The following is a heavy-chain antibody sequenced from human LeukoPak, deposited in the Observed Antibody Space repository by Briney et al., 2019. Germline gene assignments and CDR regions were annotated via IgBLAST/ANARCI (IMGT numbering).Heavy chain of an antibody. D-gene: IGHD5-18*01. J-gene: IGHJ4*02. CDR1: GGSISSSSYY. Sequence: SETLSLTCTVSGGSISSSSYYWGWIRQPPGKGLEWIGSINYSGSTYYNPSLKSRVTTSVDMSKNQFSLRLRPVTAADTAVYYCTRIFIRNGYSSYFDCWGQGTLVTVSS. V-gene: IGHV4-39*07. CDR2: INYSGST. CDR3: TRIFIRNGYSSYFDC.